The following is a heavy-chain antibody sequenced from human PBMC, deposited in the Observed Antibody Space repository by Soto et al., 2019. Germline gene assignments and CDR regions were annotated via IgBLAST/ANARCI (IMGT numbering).Heavy chain of an antibody. CDR2: INAGNGNT. CDR3: ARDVAAAGLDY. D-gene: IGHD6-13*01. CDR1: GYTFTSYA. V-gene: IGHV1-3*01. J-gene: IGHJ4*02. Sequence: QVQLVQSGAEVKKPGASVKVSCKASGYTFTSYAMHWVRQAPGQRLEWMGWINAGNGNTKYSQKFQGRVTITRDTSASTDYMEMSSMRSEDTAVYYCARDVAAAGLDYWGQRPLFTVSS.